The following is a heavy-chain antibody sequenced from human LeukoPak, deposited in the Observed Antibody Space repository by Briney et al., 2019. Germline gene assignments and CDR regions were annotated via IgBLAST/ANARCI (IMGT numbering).Heavy chain of an antibody. V-gene: IGHV4-30-2*01. CDR2: IYDGGST. J-gene: IGHJ5*02. CDR1: GGSISSGGYY. CDR3: ASRPGNPTDNWFDP. Sequence: SETLSLTCTVSGGSISSGGYYWSWIRQPPGKGLEWIGFIYDGGSTSYNSSLKSRVAISVDRSKDQFSLTLSSVTAADTAVYYCASRPGNPTDNWFDPWGQGTLVTVSS. D-gene: IGHD1-14*01.